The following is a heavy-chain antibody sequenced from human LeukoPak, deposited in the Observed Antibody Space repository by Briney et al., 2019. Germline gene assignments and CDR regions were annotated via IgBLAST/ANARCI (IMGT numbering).Heavy chain of an antibody. V-gene: IGHV1-2*02. CDR1: AYTFTGCY. Sequence: ASVKLSCNASAYTFTGCYLYLVRQAPGQGLEWMGGINPNRDGTNYAQKFQGRVTMTRDTSISTAYMELRRLKTDDTAVYYCASGAGCYSPDYWGQGTLVTVSS. CDR3: ASGAGCYSPDY. J-gene: IGHJ4*02. D-gene: IGHD3-10*01. CDR2: INPNRDGT.